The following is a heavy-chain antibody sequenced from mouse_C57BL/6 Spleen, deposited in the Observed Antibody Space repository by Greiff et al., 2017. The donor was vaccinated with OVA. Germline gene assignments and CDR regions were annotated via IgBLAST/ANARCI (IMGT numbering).Heavy chain of an antibody. Sequence: QVQLQQPGAELVRPGSSVKLSCKASGYTFTSYWMHWVKQRPIQGLEWIGNIDPSDSETHSNQKFKDKATLTVDKSSSTAYMQLSSLTSEDSAVYYCARSPRGDYDWYFDVWGTGTTVTVSS. CDR2: IDPSDSET. CDR3: ARSPRGDYDWYFDV. V-gene: IGHV1-52*01. D-gene: IGHD2-4*01. CDR1: GYTFTSYW. J-gene: IGHJ1*03.